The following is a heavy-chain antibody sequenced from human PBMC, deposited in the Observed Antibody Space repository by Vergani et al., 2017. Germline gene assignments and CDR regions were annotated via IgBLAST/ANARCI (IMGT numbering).Heavy chain of an antibody. V-gene: IGHV1-18*04. Sequence: QVQLVQSGAEVKTPGASVKVSCKASGYTFTSYGISWVRQAPGQGLEWMGWISAYNGNTNYAQKLQGRVTMTTDTSTSTAYMELRSLRSDDTAVYYCARDFLRYSSGWQDAFDYWGQGTLVTVSS. D-gene: IGHD6-19*01. CDR1: GYTFTSYG. J-gene: IGHJ4*02. CDR3: ARDFLRYSSGWQDAFDY. CDR2: ISAYNGNT.